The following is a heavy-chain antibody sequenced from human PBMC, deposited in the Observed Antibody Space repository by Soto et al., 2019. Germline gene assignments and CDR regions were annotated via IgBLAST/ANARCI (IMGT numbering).Heavy chain of an antibody. Sequence: EVRLVESGGGSVPPGGSLRLSCAASGFIFSTYEMNWVRQARGKGLEWVSYISSSGSTLYHADSVKGRFTISRDNAKNSLYLQMNSLRAEDTAVYYCARAGWVEAAGKHFDYWGQGTLVTVSS. D-gene: IGHD6-13*01. CDR1: GFIFSTYE. CDR3: ARAGWVEAAGKHFDY. J-gene: IGHJ4*02. CDR2: ISSSGSTL. V-gene: IGHV3-48*03.